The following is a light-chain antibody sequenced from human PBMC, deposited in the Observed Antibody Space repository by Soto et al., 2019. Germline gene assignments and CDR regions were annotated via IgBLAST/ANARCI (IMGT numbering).Light chain of an antibody. CDR3: QQYGDSPPT. Sequence: VLTQSPGTLSLSPGERATLSCRASQRVSSNYLAWYQQKPGQAPRLLISGASSRAAGIPDRFGGSGSETDFTLTISRLEPDDFAMYHCQQYGDSPPTFGQGTKVEVK. CDR1: QRVSSNY. J-gene: IGKJ1*01. V-gene: IGKV3-20*01. CDR2: GAS.